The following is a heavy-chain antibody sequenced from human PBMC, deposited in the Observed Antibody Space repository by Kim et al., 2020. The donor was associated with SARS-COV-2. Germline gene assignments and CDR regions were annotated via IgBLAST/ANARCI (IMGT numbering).Heavy chain of an antibody. CDR1: GFTFSDYY. J-gene: IGHJ6*02. V-gene: IGHV3-11*06. CDR2: ISSSSSYT. CDR3: AGDVRQQLVYYYYGMDV. D-gene: IGHD6-13*01. Sequence: GGSLRLSCAASGFTFSDYYMSWIRQAPGKGLEWVSYISSSSSYTNYADSVKGRFTISRDNAKNSLYLQMNSLRAEDTAVYYCAGDVRQQLVYYYYGMDVWGQGTTVTVSS.